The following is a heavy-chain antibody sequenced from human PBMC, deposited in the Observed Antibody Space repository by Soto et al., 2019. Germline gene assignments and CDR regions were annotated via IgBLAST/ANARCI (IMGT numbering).Heavy chain of an antibody. Sequence: EVQLVQSGGGSVQPGGSLRLSCAASGFTFTNYWMHWVRQVPGKGLVWVSRIDGVGTGTSYSDSVRGRFTIYRDNAENTLYLHMNSLRAEDTAVYYCTTAFEYWCQGTPVTVSS. V-gene: IGHV3-74*01. CDR3: TTAFEY. CDR1: GFTFTNYW. J-gene: IGHJ4*02. CDR2: IDGVGTGT.